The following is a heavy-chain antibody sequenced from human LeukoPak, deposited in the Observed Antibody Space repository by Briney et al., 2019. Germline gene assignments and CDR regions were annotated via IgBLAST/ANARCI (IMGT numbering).Heavy chain of an antibody. CDR3: ANGYYDFWSGSFDY. V-gene: IGHV3-23*01. CDR2: ISGSGGST. J-gene: IGHJ4*02. D-gene: IGHD3-3*01. Sequence: PGGSLRLSCAASGFTFSSYWMSWVRQAPGKGLEWVSAISGSGGSTYYADSVKGRFTISRDNSKNTLYLQMNSLRAEDTAVYYCANGYYDFWSGSFDYWGQGTLVTVSS. CDR1: GFTFSSYW.